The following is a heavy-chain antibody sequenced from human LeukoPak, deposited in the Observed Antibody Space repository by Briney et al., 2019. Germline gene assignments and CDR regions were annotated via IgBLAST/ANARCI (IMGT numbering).Heavy chain of an antibody. J-gene: IGHJ4*02. D-gene: IGHD1-26*01. V-gene: IGHV3-49*03. CDR3: ARGGSYYDYFDY. CDR1: GFTFSDHH. Sequence: PGGSLRLSCAASGFTFSDHHMSWIRQAPGKGLEWVGFIRSKAYGGTTEYAASVKGRFTISGDDSKSIAYLQMNSLKTEDTAVYYCARGGSYYDYFDYWGQGTLVTVSS. CDR2: IRSKAYGGTT.